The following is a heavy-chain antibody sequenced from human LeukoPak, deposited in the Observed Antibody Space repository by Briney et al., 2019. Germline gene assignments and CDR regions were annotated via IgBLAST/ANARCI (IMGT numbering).Heavy chain of an antibody. D-gene: IGHD6-13*01. CDR2: ISYDGSNK. CDR3: ARVSSYYYYGMDV. V-gene: IGHV3-30*03. J-gene: IGHJ6*02. CDR1: GFTFSSYG. Sequence: PGGSLRLSCAASGFTFSSYGMHWVRQAPGKGLEWVAVISYDGSNKYYADSVKGRFTISRDNSKNTLYLQMNSLRAEDTAVYYCARVSSYYYYGMDVWGQGTTVTVSS.